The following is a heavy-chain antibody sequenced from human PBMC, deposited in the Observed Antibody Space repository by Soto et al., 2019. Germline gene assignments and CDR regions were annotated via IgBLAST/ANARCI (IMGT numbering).Heavy chain of an antibody. Sequence: QVQLQESGPGLVKPSETLSLSCTVSGGSISSAGSFWSWVRQPPGNGLEWIGYISHGGSTNYNPSLQSPLTIAADTSKKHFFLNLGSVTAADTAVYYCARDSRASSWYGGLDVWGQGTTVTVSS. D-gene: IGHD6-13*01. CDR1: GGSISSAGSF. V-gene: IGHV4-61*03. CDR2: ISHGGST. CDR3: ARDSRASSWYGGLDV. J-gene: IGHJ6*02.